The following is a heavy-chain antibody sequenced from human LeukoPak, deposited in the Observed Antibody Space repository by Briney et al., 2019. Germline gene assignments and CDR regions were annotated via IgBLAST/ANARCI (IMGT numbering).Heavy chain of an antibody. CDR3: ARGAYRGYFQH. J-gene: IGHJ1*01. CDR1: GFTFSSYW. D-gene: IGHD1-14*01. V-gene: IGHV3-74*01. Sequence: HPGGSLRLSCAASGFTFSSYWMHWVRQAPGKGLVWVSRINSDGSSTSYADSVKGRFTISRDNAKNTLYLQMNSLRAEDTAVYYCARGAYRGYFQHWGQGTLVTVSS. CDR2: INSDGSST.